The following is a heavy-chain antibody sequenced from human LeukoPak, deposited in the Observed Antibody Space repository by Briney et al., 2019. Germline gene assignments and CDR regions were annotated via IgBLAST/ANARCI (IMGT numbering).Heavy chain of an antibody. CDR3: ARSQSSSLIDY. Sequence: PGGSLRLSCAASGFSLSAYGVHWVRQAPGKGLGWVAVIWYDGTSKDYADSVKGRFTFSRDNSKNTLYLQMSSLTVEDTAVYYCARSQSSSLIDYWGQGTLVTVSS. CDR1: GFSLSAYG. CDR2: IWYDGTSK. V-gene: IGHV3-33*01. J-gene: IGHJ4*02. D-gene: IGHD6-13*01.